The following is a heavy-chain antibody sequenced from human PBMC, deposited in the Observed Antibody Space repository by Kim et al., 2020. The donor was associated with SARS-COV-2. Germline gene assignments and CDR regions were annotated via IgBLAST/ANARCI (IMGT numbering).Heavy chain of an antibody. CDR3: ARSSGLAYCGGDCWFDP. CDR1: GGSISSYY. Sequence: SETLSLTCTVSGGSISSYYWSWIRQPPGKGLEWIGYIYYSGSTNYNPSLKSRVTISVDTSKNQFSLKLSSVTAADTAVYYCARSSGLAYCGGDCWFDPWG. J-gene: IGHJ5*02. CDR2: IYYSGST. D-gene: IGHD2-21*02. V-gene: IGHV4-59*13.